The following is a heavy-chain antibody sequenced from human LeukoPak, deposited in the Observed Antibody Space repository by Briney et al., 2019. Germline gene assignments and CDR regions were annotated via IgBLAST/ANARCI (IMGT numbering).Heavy chain of an antibody. CDR2: ITGSGDST. D-gene: IGHD3-16*01. J-gene: IGHJ4*02. V-gene: IGHV3-23*01. CDR3: ATLRSRCFAY. Sequence: GGSLRLSCAASGFTSSSYAMSWVRQAPGKGLEWVSGITGSGDSTYYADSVRGRFTISRDNSKNTLNLQMNSLRAEDTAVYYCATLRSRCFAYWGQGTPVTVSS. CDR1: GFTSSSYA.